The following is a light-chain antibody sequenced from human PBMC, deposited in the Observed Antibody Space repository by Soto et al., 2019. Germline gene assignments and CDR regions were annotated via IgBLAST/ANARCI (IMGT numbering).Light chain of an antibody. J-gene: IGLJ3*02. CDR2: IDSDGSH. CDR3: QTWGTGIQWV. Sequence: QLVLTQSPSASASLGASVKLTCTLSSGHTSYAIAWHQQQPEKGPRFLMKIDSDGSHIKGDGIPDRFSGSRSGAERYLSISSLQYEDEADYYCQTWGTGIQWVFGGGTKVTVL. CDR1: SGHTSYA. V-gene: IGLV4-69*01.